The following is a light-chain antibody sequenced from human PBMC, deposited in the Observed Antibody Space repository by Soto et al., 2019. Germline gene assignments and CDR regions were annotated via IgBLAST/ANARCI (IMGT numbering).Light chain of an antibody. Sequence: QLVLTQPPSASGTPGQRVTISCPGSSSNIGSNYVYWYQQLPGTVPQLLIYRNSERPSGVPDRFSGSKSGTSASLAISGLRSEDEADYYCAAWDDSLSGVVFGGGTKVTVL. CDR3: AAWDDSLSGVV. J-gene: IGLJ2*01. V-gene: IGLV1-47*01. CDR2: RNS. CDR1: SSNIGSNY.